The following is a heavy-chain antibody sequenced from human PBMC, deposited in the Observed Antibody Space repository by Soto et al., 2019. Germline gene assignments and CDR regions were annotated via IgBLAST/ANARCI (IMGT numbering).Heavy chain of an antibody. V-gene: IGHV1-46*01. CDR2: INPTGGST. CDR1: RYTFINYY. D-gene: IGHD2-8*02. J-gene: IGHJ4*02. CDR3: ARHLAAGDV. Sequence: QVQLVQSGAEVKKPGASVKVSCKASRYTFINYYIHWVRQAPGHGLEWMAIINPTGGSTNYAQKFQGRLTLTMDTSTTTVYMELSSLTSEDTAIYYCARHLAAGDVWRQGTLVTVSS.